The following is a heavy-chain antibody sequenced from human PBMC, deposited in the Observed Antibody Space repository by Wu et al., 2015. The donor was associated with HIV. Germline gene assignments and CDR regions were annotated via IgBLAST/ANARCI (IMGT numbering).Heavy chain of an antibody. CDR2: VIPIFGTP. D-gene: IGHD3-10*01. J-gene: IGHJ4*02. Sequence: QVQLVQSGAEVKKPGSAVKVSCKASGGTFSSYAISWVRQVPGQGLEWLGGVIPIFGTPNYAQNFQGRVTVTTDESTSTAYMELSSLRSEDTAIYYCARAAGITMGSGIIDAFDYVGPGNAGHRLL. CDR1: GGTFSSYA. CDR3: ARAAGITMGSGIIDAFDY. V-gene: IGHV1-69*05.